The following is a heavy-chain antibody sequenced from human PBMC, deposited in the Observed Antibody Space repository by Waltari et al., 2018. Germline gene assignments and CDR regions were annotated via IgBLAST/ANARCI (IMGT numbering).Heavy chain of an antibody. Sequence: QVPVVQSGPEVKNPGASVKVSCKVPGYTLAGFSIHRVRRSPGQGLEWMGVPEPTDGHVVHAQTFQGRVTMTEDSSTHTAYMELRSLIPEDPALYSCHLTGRNIVVMAGTSPSFHSYIDVWGRGTTVTVSS. D-gene: IGHD2-15*01. CDR2: PEPTDGHV. CDR3: HLTGRNIVVMAGTSPSFHSYIDV. CDR1: GYTLAGFS. J-gene: IGHJ6*03. V-gene: IGHV1-24*01.